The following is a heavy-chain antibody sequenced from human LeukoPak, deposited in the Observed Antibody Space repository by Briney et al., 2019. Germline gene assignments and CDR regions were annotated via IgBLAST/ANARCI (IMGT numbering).Heavy chain of an antibody. CDR2: ISGSGGST. D-gene: IGHD6-13*01. J-gene: IGHJ6*03. V-gene: IGHV3-23*01. CDR3: ARGLRIAAAGNLFVSGNYYYYMDV. Sequence: GGSLRLSCAASGFTFSSYAMSWVRQAPGKGLEWVSAISGSGGSTYYADSVKGRFTISRDNSKNTLYLQMNSLRAEDTAVYYCARGLRIAAAGNLFVSGNYYYYMDVWGKGTTVTVSS. CDR1: GFTFSSYA.